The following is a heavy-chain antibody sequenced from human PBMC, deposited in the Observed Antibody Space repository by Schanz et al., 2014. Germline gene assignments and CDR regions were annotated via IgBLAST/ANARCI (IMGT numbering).Heavy chain of an antibody. Sequence: DVQLLESGGGLVQPGGSLRLSCAASGFTFTNYAMSWVRQAPGKGLEYVSSISSKGDMTFYGNSVKGRFTISRDNSKNTLDLQLGSLSAEDTAVYFCAKGRFGELSAFDIWGQGTMVTVPS. CDR1: GFTFTNYA. J-gene: IGHJ3*02. V-gene: IGHV3-64*01. D-gene: IGHD3-10*01. CDR2: ISSKGDMT. CDR3: AKGRFGELSAFDI.